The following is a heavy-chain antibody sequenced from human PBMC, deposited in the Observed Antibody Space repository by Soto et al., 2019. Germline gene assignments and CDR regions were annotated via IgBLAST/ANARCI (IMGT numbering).Heavy chain of an antibody. J-gene: IGHJ4*02. Sequence: QVQLVQSGAEVKKPGASVKIFCKASGYTFTNYAIHWVRQAPGQRLEWMGWINGGTGSTRYSQSFQGRVTIARDTSASTAYMELSSLRSEDTAVYYCARDPYNGWCPIDFWGQGTLVSVSS. CDR2: INGGTGST. V-gene: IGHV1-3*01. CDR3: ARDPYNGWCPIDF. D-gene: IGHD6-19*01. CDR1: GYTFTNYA.